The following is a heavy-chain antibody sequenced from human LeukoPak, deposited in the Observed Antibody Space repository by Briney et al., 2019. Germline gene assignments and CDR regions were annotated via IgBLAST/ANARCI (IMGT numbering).Heavy chain of an antibody. V-gene: IGHV3-21*01. J-gene: IGHJ4*02. CDR1: GLSFSSSS. CDR2: ISSSGKYI. Sequence: GGSLRLSCPAYGLSFSSSSMNWVRQAPGRGLEWVSSISSSGKYIYYADSMKGRFTVSRDNARSLVYLEMNSLRAEDTAIYYCSRDVSRDISCYTAWGQGTLVTVSS. D-gene: IGHD2-2*02. CDR3: SRDVSRDISCYTA.